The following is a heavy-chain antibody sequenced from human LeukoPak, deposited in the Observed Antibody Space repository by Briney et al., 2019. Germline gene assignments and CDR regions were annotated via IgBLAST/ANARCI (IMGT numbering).Heavy chain of an antibody. CDR3: AREDYSSGWYKGGNFDY. V-gene: IGHV3-7*01. Sequence: GGSLRLSCTASGFNFSAYWMSWVRQAPGKGLEWVANIKQDGSDKYYVDSVKGRFTISRDNAKNSLYLQMNSLRAEDTAVYYCAREDYSSGWYKGGNFDYWGQGTLVTVSS. D-gene: IGHD6-19*01. J-gene: IGHJ4*02. CDR2: IKQDGSDK. CDR1: GFNFSAYW.